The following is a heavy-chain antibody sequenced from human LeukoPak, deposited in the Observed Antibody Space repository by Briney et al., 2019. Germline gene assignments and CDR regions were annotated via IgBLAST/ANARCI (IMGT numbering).Heavy chain of an antibody. J-gene: IGHJ4*02. CDR1: GGTFSSYA. CDR3: ARDRIEHYYDSSGYYFDY. D-gene: IGHD3-22*01. V-gene: IGHV1-69*06. CDR2: IIPIFGTA. Sequence: ASVKVSCKASGGTFSSYAISWVRQAPGQGLEWMGGIIPIFGTANYAQKFQGRVTITADKSTSTAYMELTSLRSEDTAVYYCARDRIEHYYDSSGYYFDYWGQGTLVTVSS.